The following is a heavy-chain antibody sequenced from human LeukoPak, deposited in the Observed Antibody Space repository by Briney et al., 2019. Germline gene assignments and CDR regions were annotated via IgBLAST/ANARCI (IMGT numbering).Heavy chain of an antibody. CDR1: GFTFSDYY. CDR3: VRAVSVSSYYFDC. D-gene: IGHD5/OR15-5a*01. CDR2: ISSSSSYT. Sequence: GGSLRLSCAASGFTFSDYYMSWIRQAPGKGLEWVSYISSSSSYTNYVDSVKGRFTISRDNAKNSLYLQMNSLRAEDTAVYYCVRAVSVSSYYFDCWGQGTLVTVSS. J-gene: IGHJ4*02. V-gene: IGHV3-11*05.